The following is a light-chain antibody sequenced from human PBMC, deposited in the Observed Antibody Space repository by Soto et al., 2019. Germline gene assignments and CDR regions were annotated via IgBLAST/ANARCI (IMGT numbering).Light chain of an antibody. CDR2: DVT. CDR3: SSYTDRKNLV. V-gene: IGLV2-8*01. Sequence: QSVLTQSPSASGSPGQSVTISCTGTSSDIGGYNSVSWYQQHPGKAPKVMIYDVTKRPSGVPDRFSGSKSGNTASLTVSALQAEDEADYYCSSYTDRKNLVFXTGTEVTVL. J-gene: IGLJ1*01. CDR1: SSDIGGYNS.